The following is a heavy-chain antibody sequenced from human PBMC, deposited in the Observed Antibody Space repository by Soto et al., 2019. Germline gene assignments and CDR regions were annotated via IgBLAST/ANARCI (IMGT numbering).Heavy chain of an antibody. D-gene: IGHD3-9*01. CDR2: ITTYNGYT. J-gene: IGHJ5*02. CDR3: ARVYYDILTGYYRSWSDP. V-gene: IGHV1-18*01. Sequence: ASVKVSCKASGYTFSSYGISWVRQAPGQGLEWMGWITTYNGYTNYAQRLQGRVTMTTDTSTSTAYMELRSLRSDDTAVYYCARVYYDILTGYYRSWSDPWGQGTLVTVSS. CDR1: GYTFSSYG.